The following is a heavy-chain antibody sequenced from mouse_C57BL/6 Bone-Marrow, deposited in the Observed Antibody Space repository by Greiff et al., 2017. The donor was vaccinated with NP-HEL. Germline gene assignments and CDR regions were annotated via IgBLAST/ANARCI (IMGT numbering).Heavy chain of an antibody. CDR2: IWSGGST. CDR1: GFSLTSYG. V-gene: IGHV2-2*01. Sequence: QVQLKQSGPGLVQPSQSLSITCTVSGFSLTSYGVHWVRQSPGKGLEWLGVIWSGGSTDYNAAFISRLSISKDNSKSQVFFKMNSLQADDTAIYYGARKMATVVDYYAMDYWGQGTSVTVSS. D-gene: IGHD1-1*01. CDR3: ARKMATVVDYYAMDY. J-gene: IGHJ4*01.